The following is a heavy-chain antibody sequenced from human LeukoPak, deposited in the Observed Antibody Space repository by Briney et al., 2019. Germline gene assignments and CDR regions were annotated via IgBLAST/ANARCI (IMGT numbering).Heavy chain of an antibody. J-gene: IGHJ4*02. D-gene: IGHD3-10*01. CDR3: AREYLEYGSGNDYSDY. Sequence: SEALSLTCTVSGGSISSTNYYWGWVRQPPGKGLDWIGSVFYNGNTYYNPSLKSRVTISVDTSKNQFSLKLSSVTAADTAVYYCAREYLEYGSGNDYSDYWGQGTLVTVSS. CDR2: VFYNGNT. CDR1: GGSISSTNYY. V-gene: IGHV4-39*07.